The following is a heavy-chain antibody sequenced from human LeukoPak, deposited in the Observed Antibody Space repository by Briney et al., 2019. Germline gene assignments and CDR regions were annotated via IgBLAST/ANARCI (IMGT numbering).Heavy chain of an antibody. CDR3: ARDAPSVVPAADYGMDV. D-gene: IGHD2-2*01. V-gene: IGHV1-69*13. CDR2: IIPIFGTA. CDR1: GYTFTSYG. Sequence: SVKVSCKASGYTFTSYGISWVRQAPGQGLEWMGGIIPIFGTANYAQKFRGRVTITADESTSTAYMELSSLRSEDTAVYYCARDAPSVVPAADYGMDVRGQGTTVTVSS. J-gene: IGHJ6*02.